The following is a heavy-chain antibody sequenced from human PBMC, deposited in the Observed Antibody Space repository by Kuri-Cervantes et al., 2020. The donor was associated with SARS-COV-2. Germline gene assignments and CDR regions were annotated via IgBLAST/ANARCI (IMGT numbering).Heavy chain of an antibody. CDR1: GGSFSGYY. CDR2: INHSGST. V-gene: IGHV4-34*01. CDR3: ARGRSITIFGVVIEKYGMDV. D-gene: IGHD3-3*01. Sequence: GSLRLSCAVYGGSFSGYYWSWIRQPPGKGLEWIGEINHSGSTNYNPSLKSRVTISVDTSKNQFYLKLSSVTAADTAVYYCARGRSITIFGVVIEKYGMDVWGQGTTVTVSS. J-gene: IGHJ6*02.